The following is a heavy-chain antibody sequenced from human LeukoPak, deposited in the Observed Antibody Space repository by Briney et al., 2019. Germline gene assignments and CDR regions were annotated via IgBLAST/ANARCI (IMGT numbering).Heavy chain of an antibody. Sequence: GGSLRLSCAASGFTFSSYEMNWVRQAPGKGLEWVGNIHQDGSEKYYVDSVKGRFTISRDNAKNSLYMQMNSLRAEDTAVYYCAKVESYYYYYYMDVWGKGTTVTISS. V-gene: IGHV3-7*01. J-gene: IGHJ6*03. CDR3: AKVESYYYYYYMDV. D-gene: IGHD5-24*01. CDR1: GFTFSSYE. CDR2: IHQDGSEK.